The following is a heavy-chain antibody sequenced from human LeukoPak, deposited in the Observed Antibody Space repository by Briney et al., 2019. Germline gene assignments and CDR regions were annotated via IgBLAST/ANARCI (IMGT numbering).Heavy chain of an antibody. Sequence: EASVKVSCKASGGTFSIYAISWVRQAPGKGLEWMGGIIPIFGTANYAQKFQGRVTITADESTSTAYMELSSLRSEDTAVYYCAREGVRIYYDSSGYYNYYGMDVWGQGTTVTVSS. J-gene: IGHJ6*02. CDR2: IIPIFGTA. CDR3: AREGVRIYYDSSGYYNYYGMDV. D-gene: IGHD3-22*01. CDR1: GGTFSIYA. V-gene: IGHV1-69*13.